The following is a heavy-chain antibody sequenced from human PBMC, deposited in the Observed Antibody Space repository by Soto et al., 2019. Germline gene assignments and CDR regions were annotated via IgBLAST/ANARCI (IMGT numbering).Heavy chain of an antibody. CDR2: ISAYNGNT. J-gene: IGHJ6*03. D-gene: IGHD1-20*01. CDR3: ARHNWNDVKYYYYMDV. CDR1: GYTFTSYG. Sequence: ASVKVSCKASGYTFTSYGISWVRQAPGKGLEWMGWISAYNGNTNYAQKLQGRVTMTTDTSTSTAYMELRSLRSDDTAVYYCARHNWNDVKYYYYMDVWGKGTTVTVSS. V-gene: IGHV1-18*01.